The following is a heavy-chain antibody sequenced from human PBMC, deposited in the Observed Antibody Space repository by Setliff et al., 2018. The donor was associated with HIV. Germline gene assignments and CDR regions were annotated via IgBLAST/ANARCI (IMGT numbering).Heavy chain of an antibody. J-gene: IGHJ4*02. CDR3: AKDPYYGSGTVFDY. CDR2: IWYDGSNK. Sequence: PGGSLRLSCAASGFSFRDYYMHWVRQAPGKGLEWVAVIWYDGSNKYYADSVKGRFTISRDNSKNTLYLQMNSLRAEDTAVYYCAKDPYYGSGTVFDYWGQRTLVTVSS. CDR1: GFSFRDYY. D-gene: IGHD3-10*01. V-gene: IGHV3-33*06.